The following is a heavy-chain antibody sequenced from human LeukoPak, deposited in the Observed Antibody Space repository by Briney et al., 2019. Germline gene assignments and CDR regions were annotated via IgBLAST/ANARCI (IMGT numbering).Heavy chain of an antibody. V-gene: IGHV4-59*01. CDR3: AREGHYYASGSGAFDI. D-gene: IGHD3-10*01. J-gene: IGHJ3*02. Sequence: PSETLSLTCTVSGGSIGSYYWSWIRQPPGKGLEWIGYIYYSGSTNYNPSLKSRVTISVDTSKNQFSLKLTSVTTADTAVYYCAREGHYYASGSGAFDIWGQGTAITVSS. CDR2: IYYSGST. CDR1: GGSIGSYY.